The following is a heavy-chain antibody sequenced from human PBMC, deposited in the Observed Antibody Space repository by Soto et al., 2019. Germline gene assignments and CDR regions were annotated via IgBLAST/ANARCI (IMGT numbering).Heavy chain of an antibody. D-gene: IGHD1-26*01. V-gene: IGHV1-24*01. CDR3: TTGLSTIVGASTGYFDY. Sequence: ASVKVSCKVSGYTLSELSVHWVRQAPGKGLEWMGGFDPENGETIYAQNFQGRVTMTEDTSTDTAYMELSSLRSEDTAVYYCTTGLSTIVGASTGYFDYWGQGILVTVSS. J-gene: IGHJ4*02. CDR2: FDPENGET. CDR1: GYTLSELS.